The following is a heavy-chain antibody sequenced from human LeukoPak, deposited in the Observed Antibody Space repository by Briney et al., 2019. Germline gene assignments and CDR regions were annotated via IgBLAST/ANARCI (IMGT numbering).Heavy chain of an antibody. J-gene: IGHJ4*02. CDR3: ARAKSSWGSSSWDTPPGY. CDR1: GFTFSSYA. V-gene: IGHV3-30-3*01. D-gene: IGHD6-13*01. Sequence: SGGSLRLSCAASGFTFSSYAMHWVRQAPGKGLEWVAVISYDGSNKYYADSVKGRFTISRDNSKNTLYLQMNSLRAEDTAVYYCARAKSSWGSSSWDTPPGYWGQGTLVTVSS. CDR2: ISYDGSNK.